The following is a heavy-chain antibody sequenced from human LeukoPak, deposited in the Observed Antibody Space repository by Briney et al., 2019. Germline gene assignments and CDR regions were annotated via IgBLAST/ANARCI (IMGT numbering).Heavy chain of an antibody. CDR3: ARDLAGMDV. Sequence: GGSLRLSCAASGFSFSSFAMSWVRQAPGKGLEWVSAIGVSGSTYYADSVKGRFTISRDNSKNTLFLQMNSLRAEDTAVYYCARDLAGMDVWGQGTTVTVSS. D-gene: IGHD3-3*02. CDR1: GFSFSSFA. J-gene: IGHJ6*02. CDR2: IGVSGST. V-gene: IGHV3-23*01.